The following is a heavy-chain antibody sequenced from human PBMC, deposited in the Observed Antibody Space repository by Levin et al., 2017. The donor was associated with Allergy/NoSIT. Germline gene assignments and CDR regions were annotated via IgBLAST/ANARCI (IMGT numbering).Heavy chain of an antibody. Sequence: GGSLRLSCATSGFTFSSYSMNWVRQAPGKGLEWVSYIRKDRSTIYYADSVKGRFTISRDNAKNSLYLQMNSLRAEDTAVYYCARDPHALDVWGKGTTVIVSS. CDR1: GFTFSSYS. V-gene: IGHV3-48*01. CDR3: ARDPHALDV. J-gene: IGHJ6*04. CDR2: IRKDRSTI.